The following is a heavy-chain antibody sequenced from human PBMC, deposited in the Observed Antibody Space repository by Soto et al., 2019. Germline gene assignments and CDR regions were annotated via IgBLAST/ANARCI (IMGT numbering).Heavy chain of an antibody. Sequence: SVKVSCKASGGTFSSYAISWVRQAPGQGLEWMGGIIPIFGTANYAQKFQGRVTITADESTSTAYMELSSLRSEDTAVYYCARRRDCSGGSCYFVSYYYYGMDVWGQGTTVTVSS. CDR1: GGTFSSYA. CDR2: IIPIFGTA. D-gene: IGHD2-15*01. V-gene: IGHV1-69*13. CDR3: ARRRDCSGGSCYFVSYYYYGMDV. J-gene: IGHJ6*02.